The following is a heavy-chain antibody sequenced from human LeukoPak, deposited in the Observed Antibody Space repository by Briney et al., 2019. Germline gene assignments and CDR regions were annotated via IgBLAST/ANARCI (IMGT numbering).Heavy chain of an antibody. J-gene: IGHJ4*02. CDR1: GGSIASGGYF. D-gene: IGHD3-22*01. CDR2: IYYSGST. CDR3: ARKIDSSGLPVDY. V-gene: IGHV4-31*03. Sequence: SETLSLTCSVSGGSIASGGYFWTWICQHPGKGLEWIGCIYYSGSTYYNPSLKSRVTISVDTSKNQFSLKLSSVTAADTAVYYCARKIDSSGLPVDYWGQGTLVTVST.